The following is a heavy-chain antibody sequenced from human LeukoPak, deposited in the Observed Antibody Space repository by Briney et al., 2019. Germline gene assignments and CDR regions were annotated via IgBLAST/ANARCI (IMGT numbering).Heavy chain of an antibody. CDR1: GGTFSSDA. Sequence: ASVKVSCKASGGTFSSDAISWVRQAPGQGLEWMGGIIPIFGTANYAQKFQGRVTITADESTSTAYMELSSLRSEDTAVYYCARDLAPLDYGDYFLFGMDVWGQGTTVTVSS. J-gene: IGHJ6*02. V-gene: IGHV1-69*13. CDR3: ARDLAPLDYGDYFLFGMDV. D-gene: IGHD4-17*01. CDR2: IIPIFGTA.